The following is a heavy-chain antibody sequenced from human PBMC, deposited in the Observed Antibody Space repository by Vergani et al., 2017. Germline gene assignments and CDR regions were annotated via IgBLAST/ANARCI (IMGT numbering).Heavy chain of an antibody. Sequence: VQLVESGGGLVQPGRSLRLSCAASGFTFDDYAMHWVRQAPGKGLEWIGYIYYSGSTNYNPSLKSRVTISVDTSKNQFSLKLSSVTAADTAVYYCARGLGTIFGVVIIGDAFDIWGQGTMVTVSS. CDR3: ARGLGTIFGVVIIGDAFDI. V-gene: IGHV4-59*12. CDR1: GFTFDDYA. CDR2: IYYSGST. J-gene: IGHJ3*02. D-gene: IGHD3-3*01.